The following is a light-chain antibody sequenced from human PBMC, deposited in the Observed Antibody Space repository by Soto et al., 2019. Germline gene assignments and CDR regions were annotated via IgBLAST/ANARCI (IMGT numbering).Light chain of an antibody. J-gene: IGLJ2*01. CDR1: SGHSGNA. CDR2: LNTDGSH. V-gene: IGLV4-69*01. CDR3: QTWGTGTHVV. Sequence: QPVLTQSPSASASLGASVKLTCTLPSGHSGNAIVWHQQQPEKGPRYLMKLNTDGSHIKGDGIPDRFSGSSSGAERYLTISSLQSEDEADYYCQTWGTGTHVVFGGGTQLTVL.